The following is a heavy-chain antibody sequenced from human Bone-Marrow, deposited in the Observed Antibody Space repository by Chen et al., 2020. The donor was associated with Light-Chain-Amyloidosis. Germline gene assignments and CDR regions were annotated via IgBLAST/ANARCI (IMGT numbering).Heavy chain of an antibody. Sequence: EVQLVESGGALVQPGGSLRLSCAASGFTLNTYWMHWVRQPPGGGLVWVARMPTDVTKTGDADSVKVRFTVSRDDAKNTLYLEMNSLRVEDTGLYFCARDRGRFSYNRGGLDSWGQGTLVTVSS. J-gene: IGHJ4*02. V-gene: IGHV3-74*01. D-gene: IGHD3-10*01. CDR3: ARDRGRFSYNRGGLDS. CDR1: GFTLNTYW. CDR2: MPTDVTKT.